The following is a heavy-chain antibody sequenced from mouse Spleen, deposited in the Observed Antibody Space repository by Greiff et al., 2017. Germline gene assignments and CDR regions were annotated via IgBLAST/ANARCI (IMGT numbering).Heavy chain of an antibody. CDR1: GFTFSNYW. CDR3: TRRAFYAMDY. D-gene: IGHD6-1*01. J-gene: IGHJ4*01. V-gene: IGHV6-6*02. CDR2: IRLKSNNYAT. Sequence: EVKLEESGGGLVQPGGSMKLSCVASGFTFSNYWMNWVRQSPEKGLEWVAEIRLKSNNYATHYAESVKGRFTISRDDSKSNVYLQIDDLRAEDTGIYYCTRRAFYAMDYWGQGTSVTVSS.